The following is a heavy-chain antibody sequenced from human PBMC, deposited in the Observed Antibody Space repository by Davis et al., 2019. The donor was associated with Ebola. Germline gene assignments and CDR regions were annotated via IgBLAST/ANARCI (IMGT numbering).Heavy chain of an antibody. V-gene: IGHV3-30-3*01. J-gene: IGHJ4*02. Sequence: GESLKISCAASGFTFSSYAMHWVRQAPGKGLEWVAVISYDGSNKYYADSVKGRFTISRDNSKNTLYLQMNSLRAEDTAVYYCAGSGYYFYWGQGTLVTVSS. CDR3: AGSGYYFY. CDR1: GFTFSSYA. D-gene: IGHD3-3*01. CDR2: ISYDGSNK.